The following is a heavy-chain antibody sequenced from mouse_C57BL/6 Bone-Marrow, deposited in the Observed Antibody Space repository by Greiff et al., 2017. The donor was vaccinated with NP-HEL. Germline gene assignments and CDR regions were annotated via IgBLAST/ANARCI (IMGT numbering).Heavy chain of an antibody. D-gene: IGHD1-1*01. V-gene: IGHV1-64*01. CDR1: GYTFTSYW. CDR3: ARDYGSSYGNYYAMDY. CDR2: IHPNSGST. Sequence: QVQLQQPGAELVKPGASVKLSCKASGYTFTSYWMHWVKQRPGQGLEWIGMIHPNSGSTNYNEKFKSKATLTVDKSSSTAYMQLSSLTSEDSAVYYCARDYGSSYGNYYAMDYWGQGTSVTVSS. J-gene: IGHJ4*01.